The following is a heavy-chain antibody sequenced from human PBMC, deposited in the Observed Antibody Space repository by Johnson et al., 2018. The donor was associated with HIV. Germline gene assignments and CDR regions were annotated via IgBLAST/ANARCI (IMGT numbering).Heavy chain of an antibody. Sequence: VQLVESGGGVVRPGGSLRLSCAASGFTFDDYGMSWVRQAPGKGLEWVANIKEDGSEKHYVDSVRGRFTITRDNVKNFLYLQMKSLRAEDTAVYHCAREGAWEVRPGAFDIWGQGTTVTVSS. CDR3: AREGAWEVRPGAFDI. CDR1: GFTFDDYG. CDR2: IKEDGSEK. V-gene: IGHV3-7*01. J-gene: IGHJ3*02. D-gene: IGHD1-26*01.